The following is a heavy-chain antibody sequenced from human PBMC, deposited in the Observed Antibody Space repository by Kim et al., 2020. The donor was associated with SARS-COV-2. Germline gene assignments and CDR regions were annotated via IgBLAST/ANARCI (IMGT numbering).Heavy chain of an antibody. CDR1: GFTFSRSL. CDR3: ARVCSGGGSCHFPDAFDI. V-gene: IGHV3-21*01. J-gene: IGHJ3*02. Sequence: GGSLRLSCAASGFTFSRSLMNWVRQPPGKGLEWVSSISTNSPYISYADSMKGRFTISRDNAENSLYLQMNGLRADDTAVYYCARVCSGGGSCHFPDAFDIWGQGTMVTVSS. D-gene: IGHD2-15*01. CDR2: ISTNSPYI.